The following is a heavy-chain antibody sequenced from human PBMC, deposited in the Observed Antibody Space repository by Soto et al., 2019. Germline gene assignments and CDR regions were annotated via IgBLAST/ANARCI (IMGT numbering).Heavy chain of an antibody. D-gene: IGHD3-10*01. CDR1: GFTFSNYA. Sequence: PGGSLRLSCAASGFTFSNYAMHWVRQAPGKGLEWVAVISYDGSNKYYADSVKGRFTISRDNSKNTLYLQMNSLRAEDTAVYYCAKTYYYGSGSSYYYYYYGMDVWGQGTTVTVSS. CDR3: AKTYYYGSGSSYYYYYYGMDV. V-gene: IGHV3-30-3*02. J-gene: IGHJ6*02. CDR2: ISYDGSNK.